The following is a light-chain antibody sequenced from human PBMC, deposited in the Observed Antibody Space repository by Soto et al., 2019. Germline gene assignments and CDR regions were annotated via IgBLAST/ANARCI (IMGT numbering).Light chain of an antibody. J-gene: IGKJ4*01. Sequence: DIQMTQSPSTLSASVGDRVTITCRASQSVGTWLAWYQLKPGKAPNVLIYKASSLQSGVPSRFSGSGSGTEFTLTISSLQPDDFATFFCHQYDNYSTFGGGTRVEIK. V-gene: IGKV1-5*03. CDR2: KAS. CDR3: HQYDNYST. CDR1: QSVGTW.